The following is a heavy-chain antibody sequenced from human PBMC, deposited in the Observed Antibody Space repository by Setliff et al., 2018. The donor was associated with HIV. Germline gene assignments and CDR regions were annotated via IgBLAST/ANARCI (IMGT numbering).Heavy chain of an antibody. Sequence: GGSLRLSCAASGFTFDDYAMHWVRQAPGKGLEWVSGISWNSGSIGYVDSVKGRFTASRDNSKNTLFLQMNTLRAEDTAVYYCAAGHYGAWGQGTLVTVS. V-gene: IGHV3-9*01. CDR2: ISWNSGSI. D-gene: IGHD4-17*01. CDR3: AAGHYGA. CDR1: GFTFDDYA. J-gene: IGHJ4*02.